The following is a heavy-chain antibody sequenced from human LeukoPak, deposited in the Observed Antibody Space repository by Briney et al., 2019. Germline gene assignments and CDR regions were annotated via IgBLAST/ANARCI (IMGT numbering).Heavy chain of an antibody. V-gene: IGHV6-1*01. CDR2: TYYRSKWYN. Sequence: SQTLSLTCAISGDSFSTNSATWNWIRQSPSRGLEWLGRTYYRSKWYNDYAVSVKSRITINPDTSKNQFSLQLNSVTPEDTAVYYCARDQGLGRYAFDIWGQGTMVTVSS. CDR1: GDSFSTNSAT. J-gene: IGHJ3*02. CDR3: ARDQGLGRYAFDI. D-gene: IGHD7-27*01.